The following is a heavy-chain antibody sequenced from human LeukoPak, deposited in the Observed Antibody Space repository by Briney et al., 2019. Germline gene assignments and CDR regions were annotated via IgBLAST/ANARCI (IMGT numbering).Heavy chain of an antibody. CDR3: AKWMSRVQAFDI. D-gene: IGHD5-12*01. V-gene: IGHV3-23*01. CDR1: GFTFSTYD. J-gene: IGHJ3*02. CDR2: IGGSGGAI. Sequence: QPGGSLRLSCAASGFTFSTYDMSWVRQAPGKGLEWVACIGGSGGAIYYRDSVKGRFTISRDNSKSTLYLQMNSLRADDTAVYFCAKWMSRVQAFDIWGQGTWSPSLQ.